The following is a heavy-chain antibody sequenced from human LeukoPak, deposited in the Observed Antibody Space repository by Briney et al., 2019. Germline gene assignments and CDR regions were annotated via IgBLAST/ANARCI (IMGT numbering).Heavy chain of an antibody. V-gene: IGHV1-69*01. Sequence: SVKVSCKASGGTFSSYAISWVRQAPGQGLECMGGIIPIFGTANYAQKFQGRVTITADESTSTAYMELSSLRSEDTAVYYCAVRYYDSSAKGVIDYWGQGTLVTVSS. CDR3: AVRYYDSSAKGVIDY. J-gene: IGHJ4*02. D-gene: IGHD3-22*01. CDR2: IIPIFGTA. CDR1: GGTFSSYA.